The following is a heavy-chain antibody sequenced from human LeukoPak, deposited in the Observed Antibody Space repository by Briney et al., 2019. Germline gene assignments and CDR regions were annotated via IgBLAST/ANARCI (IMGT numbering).Heavy chain of an antibody. CDR1: GGSISSYY. J-gene: IGHJ2*01. V-gene: IGHV4-59*08. Sequence: SETLSLTCSVSGGSISSYYWXXIRQPPGKGLXXXGYIFYSGSTGYNPSLKSRVTMSVDTSQNQLSLKLRSVNAADTAVYFCARRITAMDDYWYFDLWGRGTLVTVSS. CDR3: ARRITAMDDYWYFDL. CDR2: IFYSGST. D-gene: IGHD5-18*01.